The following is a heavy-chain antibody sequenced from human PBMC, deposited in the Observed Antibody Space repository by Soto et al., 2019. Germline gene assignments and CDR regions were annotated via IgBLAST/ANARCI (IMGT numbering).Heavy chain of an antibody. D-gene: IGHD2-2*01. Sequence: SETLSLTCTVSGGSISSSSYYWGWIRQPPGKGLEWIGSIYYSGSTYYNPSLKSRVTISVDTSKNQFSLKLSSVTAADTAVYYCARDIVVVPATMPVRAGWSDPWGQGTLVTVSS. J-gene: IGHJ5*02. CDR3: ARDIVVVPATMPVRAGWSDP. CDR1: GGSISSSSYY. CDR2: IYYSGST. V-gene: IGHV4-39*02.